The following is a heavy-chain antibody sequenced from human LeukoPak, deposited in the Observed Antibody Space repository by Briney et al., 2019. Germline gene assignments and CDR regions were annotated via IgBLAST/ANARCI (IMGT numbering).Heavy chain of an antibody. CDR3: ARWQDIVVVPAAIISQGNDAFDI. CDR1: GGSISSGGYY. CDR2: IYHSGST. D-gene: IGHD2-2*02. V-gene: IGHV4-30-2*01. J-gene: IGHJ3*02. Sequence: SETLSLTCTVSGGSISSGGYYWSWIRQPPGKGLEWIGYIYHSGSTYYNPSLKSRVTISVDRSKNQFSLKLSSVTAADTAVYYCARWQDIVVVPAAIISQGNDAFDIWGQGTMVTVSS.